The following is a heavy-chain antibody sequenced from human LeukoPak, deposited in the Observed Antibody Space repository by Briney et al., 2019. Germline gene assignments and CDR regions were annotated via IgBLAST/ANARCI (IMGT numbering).Heavy chain of an antibody. CDR3: ARSYSNHLFGMDV. V-gene: IGHV3-64*01. CDR2: ISENGGRT. J-gene: IGHJ6*02. D-gene: IGHD4-11*01. CDR1: GFTLSSYW. Sequence: GGSLRLSCAASGFTLSSYWMHWVRQAPGKGLEYVSAISENGGRTYYANSVKGRFTNSRDNSKNRLYLQMDSLRAEDTAVYYCARSYSNHLFGMDVWGQGTTVTVSS.